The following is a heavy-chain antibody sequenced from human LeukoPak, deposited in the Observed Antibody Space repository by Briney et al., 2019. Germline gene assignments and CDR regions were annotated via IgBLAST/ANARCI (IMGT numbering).Heavy chain of an antibody. D-gene: IGHD3-22*01. Sequence: GGSLRLSCAASGFTFSSYGIHWVRQAPGKGLEWVAFIRYDGSNKYYADSVKGRFTISRDNSKNTLYLQMNSLRAEDTAVYYCAKETPSGYYDSSDDPFDIWGQGTMVTVSS. J-gene: IGHJ3*02. CDR1: GFTFSSYG. V-gene: IGHV3-30*02. CDR2: IRYDGSNK. CDR3: AKETPSGYYDSSDDPFDI.